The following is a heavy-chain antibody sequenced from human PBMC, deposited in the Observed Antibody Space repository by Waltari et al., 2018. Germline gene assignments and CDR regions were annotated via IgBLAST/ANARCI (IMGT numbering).Heavy chain of an antibody. D-gene: IGHD3-22*01. Sequence: EVQLVESGGGLVQPGGSLRLSCAASGFTFGSYEMNWVRQAPGKGLEWVSYISSSGSTIYYADSVKGRFTISRDNAKNSLYLQMNSLRAEDTAVYYCAHLVVVYEPFDYWGQGTLVTVSS. CDR1: GFTFGSYE. CDR2: ISSSGSTI. J-gene: IGHJ4*02. CDR3: AHLVVVYEPFDY. V-gene: IGHV3-48*03.